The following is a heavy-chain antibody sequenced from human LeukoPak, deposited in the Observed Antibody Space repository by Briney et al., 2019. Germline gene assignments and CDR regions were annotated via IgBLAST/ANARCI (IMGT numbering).Heavy chain of an antibody. Sequence: SETLSLTCTVSGVSISSSNSYWGWIRQPPGKGLEWIGSIYCSGYTNYNPSLKSRVTISVDTSKNQFSLKLSSVTAADTAVYYCARETSQKGAHYMDVWGKGTTVTISS. D-gene: IGHD3-16*01. J-gene: IGHJ6*03. CDR1: GVSISSSNSY. CDR3: ARETSQKGAHYMDV. CDR2: IYCSGYT. V-gene: IGHV4-39*07.